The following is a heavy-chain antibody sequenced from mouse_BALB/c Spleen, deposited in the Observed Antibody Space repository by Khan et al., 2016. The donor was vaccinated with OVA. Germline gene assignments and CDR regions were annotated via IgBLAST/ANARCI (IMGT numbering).Heavy chain of an antibody. CDR1: GFTFSTYG. Sequence: EVELVESGGDLVKTGGSLKLSCAASGFTFSTYGMSWVRQTPDKRLEWVATLSSGGHYNYYIDSVKGRFTISRDNAKNILYLQMTSLRSEDTAMYYCARLAYYYNSEGYAYWGQGTLVTVSA. CDR2: LSSGGHYN. CDR3: ARLAYYYNSEGYAY. V-gene: IGHV5-6*01. D-gene: IGHD1-1*02. J-gene: IGHJ3*01.